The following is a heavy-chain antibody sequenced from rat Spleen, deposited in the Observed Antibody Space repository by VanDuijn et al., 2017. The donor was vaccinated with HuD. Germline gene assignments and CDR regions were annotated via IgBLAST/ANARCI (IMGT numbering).Heavy chain of an antibody. V-gene: IGHV5-25*01. J-gene: IGHJ1*01. CDR2: INTGGGIT. CDR3: AREDYYNGNWYFDF. CDR1: GFSFSNHY. Sequence: EVQLVESGGGLVQPGRSMKLSCAASGFSFSNHYMAWVRQTPTKGLEWVASINTGGGITYYRDSVKGRFTISRDNAKSTLYLQMNSLKSEDTATYYCAREDYYNGNWYFDFWGPGTMVTVSS. D-gene: IGHD1-1*01.